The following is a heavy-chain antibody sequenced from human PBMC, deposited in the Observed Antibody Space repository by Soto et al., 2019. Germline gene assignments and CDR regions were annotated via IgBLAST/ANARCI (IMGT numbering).Heavy chain of an antibody. CDR2: ISAYNGNT. Sequence: QVQLVKSGAEVKKPGASVKVSCKASGYTFTSYGISWVRQAPGQGLGGMGWISAYNGNTNYAQKLQGRVTMPTDTSTSTAYMELRSLRSDDTAGYYCARETRRRYPEGWFDPWGQGTLVTVSS. V-gene: IGHV1-18*01. D-gene: IGHD1-1*01. J-gene: IGHJ5*02. CDR3: ARETRRRYPEGWFDP. CDR1: GYTFTSYG.